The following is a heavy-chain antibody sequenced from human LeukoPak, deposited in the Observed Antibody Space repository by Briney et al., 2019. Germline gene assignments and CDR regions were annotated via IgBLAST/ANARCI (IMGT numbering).Heavy chain of an antibody. CDR3: ATGILWFGELFQTGYNWFDP. Sequence: ASVKVSCKVSGYTLTELSMHWVRQAPGKGLEGMGGFDPEDGETIYAQKFQGRITMTEDTSTDTAYMELSSLRSEDTAVYYCATGILWFGELFQTGYNWFDPWGQGTLVTVSS. CDR2: FDPEDGET. J-gene: IGHJ5*02. CDR1: GYTLTELS. D-gene: IGHD3-10*01. V-gene: IGHV1-24*01.